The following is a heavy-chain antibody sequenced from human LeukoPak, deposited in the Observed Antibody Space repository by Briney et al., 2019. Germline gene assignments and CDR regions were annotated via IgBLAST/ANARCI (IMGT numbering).Heavy chain of an antibody. Sequence: GASVKVSCKASGYTFTSYDINWVRQATGQGLEWMGWMNPNSGNTGYAQKFQGRVTMTRNTSISTVYMELSSLRSEDTAVYYCARTHYDFWSGYYLKEDYYYYGMDVWGQGTTVTVSS. CDR1: GYTFTSYD. D-gene: IGHD3-3*01. CDR3: ARTHYDFWSGYYLKEDYYYYGMDV. CDR2: MNPNSGNT. V-gene: IGHV1-8*01. J-gene: IGHJ6*02.